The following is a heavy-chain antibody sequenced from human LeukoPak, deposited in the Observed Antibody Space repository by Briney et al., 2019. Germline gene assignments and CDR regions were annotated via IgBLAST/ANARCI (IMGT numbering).Heavy chain of an antibody. J-gene: IGHJ6*02. CDR3: ARVNRGVITSYYYYYGMDV. Sequence: GGSLRLSCAASGFTFSSYSMNWVRQAPGKGLEWVSSISSSSSTIYYADSVKGRFTISRDNAKNSLYLQMNSLRAEDTAVYYCARVNRGVITSYYYYYGMDVWGQGTTVTVSS. V-gene: IGHV3-48*01. CDR2: ISSSSSTI. CDR1: GFTFSSYS. D-gene: IGHD3-10*01.